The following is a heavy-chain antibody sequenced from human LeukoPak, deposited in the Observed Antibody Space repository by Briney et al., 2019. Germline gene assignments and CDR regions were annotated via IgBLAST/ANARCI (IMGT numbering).Heavy chain of an antibody. CDR2: ISGNSGSI. CDR3: AVVHWYGSGGSCYSYDFDD. J-gene: IGHJ4*02. V-gene: IGHV3-9*01. Sequence: PGRSLRLSCAASGFTFNGYDMHWVRQAPGKGLEWVSGISGNSGSIGYADSVKGRFTISRDNAKNSLYLQMNSLRAEDTAVYYCAVVHWYGSGGSCYSYDFDDWGQGTLVTVSS. CDR1: GFTFNGYD. D-gene: IGHD2-15*01.